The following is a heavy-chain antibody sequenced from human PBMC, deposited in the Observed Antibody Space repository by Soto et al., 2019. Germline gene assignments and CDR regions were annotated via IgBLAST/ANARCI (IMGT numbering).Heavy chain of an antibody. D-gene: IGHD3-22*01. Sequence: SETLSLTCTVSGGSIDSYSCSWIRQPAGKGLEWIGRIHSSGSTNYNPTLKSRVSMSVDTSKNQFSLKLSSVTAADTAVYYCAREGGYDSSGQYRNWFDPWGQGTQVTVSS. CDR1: GGSIDSYS. CDR3: AREGGYDSSGQYRNWFDP. CDR2: IHSSGST. V-gene: IGHV4-4*07. J-gene: IGHJ5*02.